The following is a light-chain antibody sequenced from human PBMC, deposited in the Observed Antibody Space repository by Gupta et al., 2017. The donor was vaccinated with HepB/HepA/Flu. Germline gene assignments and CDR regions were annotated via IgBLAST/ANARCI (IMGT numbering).Light chain of an antibody. V-gene: IGLV3-1*01. Sequence: SYELTQPPSVSVPPGQTVSITCSGDKWSERYVNRYQHRPGQSPVVVIYEDSKRPSGIPERFSGSNSGNTATLTISGTQTMDEADYYCQAWDDFTYVFGTGTKVTVL. CDR1: KWSERY. CDR3: QAWDDFTYV. J-gene: IGLJ1*01. CDR2: EDS.